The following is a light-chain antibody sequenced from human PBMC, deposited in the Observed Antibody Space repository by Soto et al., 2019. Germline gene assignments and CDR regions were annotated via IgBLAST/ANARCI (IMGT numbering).Light chain of an antibody. J-gene: IGKJ5*01. CDR1: QSVNRK. CDR3: QQYSNLPPIP. CDR2: GAS. V-gene: IGKV3-15*01. Sequence: ETVIKQSPAALAGSPGETAPLSCRASQSVNRKVAWYQQKPGQAPRLLIYGASTGATDIPDRFSGSGSGTEFTLTISSLQSEDFAVYYCQQYSNLPPIPLGQGTRLEIK.